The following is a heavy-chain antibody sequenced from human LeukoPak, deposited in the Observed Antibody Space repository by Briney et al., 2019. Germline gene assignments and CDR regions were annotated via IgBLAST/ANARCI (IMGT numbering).Heavy chain of an antibody. V-gene: IGHV3-15*01. CDR2: IKSKTDGGTT. CDR3: TTTYNYDSSGSIVDY. J-gene: IGHJ4*02. CDR1: GFTFRNAW. D-gene: IGHD3-22*01. Sequence: GGSLRLSCAASGFTFRNAWMTWVRQAPGQGLEWVGRIKSKTDGGTTDYAAPVKVRFTISRDDSKNTLHLQMNSLKTEDTALYYCTTTYNYDSSGSIVDYWGQGTLMTVSS.